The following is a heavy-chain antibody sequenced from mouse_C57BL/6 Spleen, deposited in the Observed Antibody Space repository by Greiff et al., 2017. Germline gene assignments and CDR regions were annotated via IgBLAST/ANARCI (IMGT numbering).Heavy chain of an antibody. CDR1: GYSITSGYY. D-gene: IGHD3-2*02. V-gene: IGHV3-6*01. Sequence: ESGPGLVKPSQSLSLTCSVTGYSITSGYYWNWIRQFPGNKLEWMGYISYDGSNNYNPSLKNRISITRDTSKNQFFLKLNSVTTEDTATYYCATDSSGPAWFAYWGQGTLVTVSA. J-gene: IGHJ3*01. CDR3: ATDSSGPAWFAY. CDR2: ISYDGSN.